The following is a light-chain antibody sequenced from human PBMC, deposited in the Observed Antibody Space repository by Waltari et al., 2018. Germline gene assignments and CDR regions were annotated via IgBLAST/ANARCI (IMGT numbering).Light chain of an antibody. CDR2: EGS. CDR1: SSDVGSYNL. Sequence: QSALTQPASVSGSPGQSITIFCTGPSSDVGSYNLVPWYQQYPGKAPKLMIYEGSKRPSGVSNRFSGSKSGNTASLTISGLQADDEADYYCCSYAGSTSWVFGGGTKVTVL. J-gene: IGLJ3*02. V-gene: IGLV2-23*01. CDR3: CSYAGSTSWV.